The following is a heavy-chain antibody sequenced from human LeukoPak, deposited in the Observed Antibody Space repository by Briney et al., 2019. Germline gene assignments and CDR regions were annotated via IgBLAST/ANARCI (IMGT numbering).Heavy chain of an antibody. V-gene: IGHV3-23*01. D-gene: IGHD2-15*01. CDR3: AKSSSGNCYSRLDY. J-gene: IGHJ4*02. CDR1: GFSVSNNY. Sequence: QPGGSLRLSCVTSGFSVSNNYMSWVRQAPGKGLEWVSVISDGGGSTYYAGSVKGRFTISRDNSKNTLYLQMNSLRAEDRAVYYCAKSSSGNCYSRLDYWGQGTLVTVSS. CDR2: ISDGGGST.